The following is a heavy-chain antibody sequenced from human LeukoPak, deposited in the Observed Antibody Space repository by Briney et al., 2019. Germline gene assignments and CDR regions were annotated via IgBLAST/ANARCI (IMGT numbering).Heavy chain of an antibody. CDR1: GYTFTGYY. J-gene: IGHJ4*02. D-gene: IGHD1-20*01. CDR3: ARGGITGTRGFDY. Sequence: ASVKVSYKASGYTFTGYYMHWVRQAPGQGLEWMGWINPNSGGTNYAQKFQGRVTMTRDTSISTAYMELSRLRSDDTAVYYCARGGITGTRGFDYWGQGTLVTVSS. V-gene: IGHV1-2*02. CDR2: INPNSGGT.